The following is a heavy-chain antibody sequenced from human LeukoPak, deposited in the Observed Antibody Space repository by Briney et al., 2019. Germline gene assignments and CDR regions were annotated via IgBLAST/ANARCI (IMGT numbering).Heavy chain of an antibody. Sequence: ASVKVSCKASGYTLTSYDINWVRQATGQGLEWMGWMNPNSGRTGYAQNFQGRITISRNTSISTAYMELSSLRSEDTAVYYCARDLPGPLDYWGQGTLVTVSS. CDR1: GYTLTSYD. CDR3: ARDLPGPLDY. V-gene: IGHV1-8*01. CDR2: MNPNSGRT. J-gene: IGHJ4*02. D-gene: IGHD1-14*01.